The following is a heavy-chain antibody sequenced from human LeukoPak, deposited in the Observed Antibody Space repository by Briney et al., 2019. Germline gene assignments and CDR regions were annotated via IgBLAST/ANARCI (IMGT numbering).Heavy chain of an antibody. CDR1: GFTFSTYA. CDR2: ISGSGGST. D-gene: IGHD1-1*01. Sequence: GGSLRLSCAASGFTFSTYAMSWVRQAPGKGLEWVSAISGSGGSTYYADSVKGRFTISRDNSKNTLYLQMNSLRAEDTAVYYCARPGNPGYYYYYYMDVWGKGTTVTVSS. CDR3: ARPGNPGYYYYYYMDV. J-gene: IGHJ6*03. V-gene: IGHV3-23*01.